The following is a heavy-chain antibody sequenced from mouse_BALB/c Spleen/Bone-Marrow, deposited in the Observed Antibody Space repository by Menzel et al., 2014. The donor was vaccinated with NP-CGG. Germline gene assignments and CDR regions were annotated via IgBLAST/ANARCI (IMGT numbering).Heavy chain of an antibody. J-gene: IGHJ3*01. CDR3: AGYENYRAWFAY. CDR1: GFNIKDTY. CDR2: IGPANGNT. V-gene: IGHV14-3*02. D-gene: IGHD2-1*01. Sequence: EVQLQQSGAELVKPGASVKLSCTASGFNIKDTYMHWVKQRPEQGLEWIGRIGPANGNTKYDPKFQGKATITADTSSNXXXXXXXSQTSEVSAVYYCAGYENYRAWFAYGGKGTLVSVST.